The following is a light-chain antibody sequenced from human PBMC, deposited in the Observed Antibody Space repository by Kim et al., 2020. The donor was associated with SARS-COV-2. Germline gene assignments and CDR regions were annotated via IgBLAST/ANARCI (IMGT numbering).Light chain of an antibody. Sequence: EIVLTQSPATLSLSPGERATLSSRASQSIGYFLAWFQQKPGQAPRLLIYDASNRVTGIPARFSGSGSGTDFTLTISSLEPEDFALYYCQQRTNRLPYTFGQGTKVDI. CDR1: QSIGYF. V-gene: IGKV3-11*01. J-gene: IGKJ2*01. CDR2: DAS. CDR3: QQRTNRLPYT.